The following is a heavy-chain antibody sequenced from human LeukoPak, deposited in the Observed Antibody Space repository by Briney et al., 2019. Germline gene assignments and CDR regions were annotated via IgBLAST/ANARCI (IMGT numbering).Heavy chain of an antibody. J-gene: IGHJ4*02. CDR1: GGSFSGYY. CDR3: ARERARRGYSYGQPEYGY. Sequence: PSETLSLTCAVYGGSFSGYYWSWIRQPPGKGLEWIGEINHSGSTNYNPSLKSRVTISVDTSKNQFSLKLSSVTAADTAVYYCARERARRGYSYGQPEYGYWGQRTLVTVSS. D-gene: IGHD5-18*01. CDR2: INHSGST. V-gene: IGHV4-34*01.